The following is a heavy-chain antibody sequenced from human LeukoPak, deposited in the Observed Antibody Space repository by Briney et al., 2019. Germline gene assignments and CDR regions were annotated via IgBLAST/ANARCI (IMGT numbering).Heavy chain of an antibody. CDR3: AKLAGDAYYYYYYYMDV. V-gene: IGHV3-23*01. J-gene: IGHJ6*03. D-gene: IGHD7-27*01. Sequence: GGSLRLSCAASGFTFSSYAMSWVRQAPGKGLEWVSAISGSGGSTYYADSVKGRFTISRDNSKNTLYLQINSLRAEDTAVYYCAKLAGDAYYYYYYYMDVWGKGTTVTVSS. CDR1: GFTFSSYA. CDR2: ISGSGGST.